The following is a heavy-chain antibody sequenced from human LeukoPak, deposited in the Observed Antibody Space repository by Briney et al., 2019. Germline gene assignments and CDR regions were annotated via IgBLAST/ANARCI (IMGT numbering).Heavy chain of an antibody. CDR3: ARGNYYGMDV. Sequence: PGGSLRLSCAASGFTFSNYWMHWVRQAPGKGLVWVSRINSDGGTTSYADSVKGRFTISRDNAKNTLYLQMNSLRAEDTAVYYCARGNYYGMDVWGQGTTVTVSS. V-gene: IGHV3-74*01. CDR1: GFTFSNYW. J-gene: IGHJ6*02. CDR2: INSDGGTT.